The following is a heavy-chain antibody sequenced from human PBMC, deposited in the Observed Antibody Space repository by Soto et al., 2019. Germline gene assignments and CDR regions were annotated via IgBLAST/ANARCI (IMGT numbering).Heavy chain of an antibody. Sequence: EVQLVESGGGLVQPGGSLRLSCAASGFTFSSYSMNWVRQAPGKGLEWVSYISSSSSTIYYADSVKGRFTTSRDNAKSSLYLQMNSLRDEDTAVYYCARDGYCSGGSCSLDSWGQGTLVTVSS. CDR2: ISSSSSTI. J-gene: IGHJ4*02. D-gene: IGHD2-15*01. V-gene: IGHV3-48*02. CDR3: ARDGYCSGGSCSLDS. CDR1: GFTFSSYS.